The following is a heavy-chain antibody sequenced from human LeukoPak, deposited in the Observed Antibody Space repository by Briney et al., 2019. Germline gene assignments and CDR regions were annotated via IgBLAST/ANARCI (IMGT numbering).Heavy chain of an antibody. CDR1: GYSFTSYW. CDR3: AISLIAVADPFYFDY. J-gene: IGHJ4*02. Sequence: GESLKISCKGSGYSFTSYWISWVRQMPGRGLEWMGRIDPSDSYTNYSPSFQGHVTISADKSISTAYLQWSSLQASDTAMYYCAISLIAVADPFYFDYWGQGTLVTVSS. V-gene: IGHV5-10-1*01. CDR2: IDPSDSYT. D-gene: IGHD6-19*01.